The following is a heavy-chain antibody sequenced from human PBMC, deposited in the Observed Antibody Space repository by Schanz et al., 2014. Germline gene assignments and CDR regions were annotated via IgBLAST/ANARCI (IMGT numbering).Heavy chain of an antibody. D-gene: IGHD1-20*01. V-gene: IGHV3-23*01. Sequence: EVQLLESGGGLVEPGGSLRLSCAASGFSFSSYAMGWVRQARGKGLEWVSGFDAHDGRAYYADSAKGRFTISRDNSKNTLYLQMNSLRAEDTAVYYCANNWNLDYWGQGTLVTVSA. J-gene: IGHJ4*02. CDR1: GFSFSSYA. CDR3: ANNWNLDY. CDR2: FDAHDGRA.